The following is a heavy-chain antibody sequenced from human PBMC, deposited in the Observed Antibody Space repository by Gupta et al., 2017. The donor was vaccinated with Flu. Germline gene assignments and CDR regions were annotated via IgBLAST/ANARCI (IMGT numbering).Heavy chain of an antibody. CDR3: AKSPMIVVRIFPSNGFDI. V-gene: IGHV1-69*01. CDR1: GGTFSSNG. J-gene: IGHJ3*02. D-gene: IGHD3-22*01. CDR2: IIPMFGTA. Sequence: QVQLVQSGAEVKKPGSSVKVSCKASGGTFSSNGITWVRQAPGQEPEWMGGIIPMFGTANYAQKFQGRVTITADESTSTAYMELSSLRSEDTAIYYCAKSPMIVVRIFPSNGFDIWGQGTMVTVSS.